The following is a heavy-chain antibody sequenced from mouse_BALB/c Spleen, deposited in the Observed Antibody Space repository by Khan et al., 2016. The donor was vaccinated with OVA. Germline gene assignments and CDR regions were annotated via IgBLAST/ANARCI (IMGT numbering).Heavy chain of an antibody. V-gene: IGHV1-54*01. Sequence: QVQLKESGAELVRPGTSVKVSCKASGYAFTDYLIEWVKQRPGQGLEWIGVINPGSGNTNYNEKFKGKATLNADKSSSTANMQISSLTTDDSAVYFCARGGYGTWAYWGQGTPVTVS. CDR1: GYAFTDYL. J-gene: IGHJ3*01. D-gene: IGHD2-1*01. CDR3: ARGGYGTWAY. CDR2: INPGSGNT.